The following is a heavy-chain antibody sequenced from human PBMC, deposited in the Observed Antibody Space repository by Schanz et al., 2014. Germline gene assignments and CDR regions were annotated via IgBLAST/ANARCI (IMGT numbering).Heavy chain of an antibody. CDR3: ARPGAYCGGDCYDY. Sequence: QLQLQESGPGLVKPSETLSLTCTVSGDSISSSRYCWGWIRQPPGRGLEWIGSIYYSGSTYYNPSLKGRLTISVDTSKNRFPLKLSSVTAADTAVYYCARPGAYCGGDCYDYWGQGTLVTVSS. CDR2: IYYSGST. J-gene: IGHJ4*02. CDR1: GDSISSSRYC. V-gene: IGHV4-39*01. D-gene: IGHD2-21*01.